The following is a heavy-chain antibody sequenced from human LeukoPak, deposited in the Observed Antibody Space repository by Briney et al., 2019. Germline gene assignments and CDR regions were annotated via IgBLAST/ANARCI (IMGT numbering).Heavy chain of an antibody. CDR3: ARAERSSPVSYDY. D-gene: IGHD5-24*01. J-gene: IGHJ4*02. CDR1: SDSISSYY. Sequence: SETLSLTCTVSSDSISSYYWSWIRQPPGKGLEWIGYIYYSGSTNYNPSLKSRVTISVDTSKNQFSLKLSSVTAADTAVYYCARAERSSPVSYDYWGQGTLVTVSS. CDR2: IYYSGST. V-gene: IGHV4-59*01.